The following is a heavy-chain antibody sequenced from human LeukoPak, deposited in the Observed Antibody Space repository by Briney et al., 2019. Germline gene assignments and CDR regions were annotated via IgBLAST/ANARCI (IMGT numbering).Heavy chain of an antibody. CDR2: MYAGGNT. Sequence: PGGSLRLSCAASGITVSSNYMSWVRQAPGKGLEWVSVMYAGGNTYYADSVKGRFTISRDKSKNTLYLQMNSLRAEDTAVHYCARGIGSTVFFDHWGQGTLVTVSS. J-gene: IGHJ4*02. CDR3: ARGIGSTVFFDH. CDR1: GITVSSNY. V-gene: IGHV3-53*01. D-gene: IGHD4-17*01.